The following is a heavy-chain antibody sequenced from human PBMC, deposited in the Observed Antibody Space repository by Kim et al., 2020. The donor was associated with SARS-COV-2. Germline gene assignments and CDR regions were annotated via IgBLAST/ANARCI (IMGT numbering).Heavy chain of an antibody. CDR1: GFTFSSYG. D-gene: IGHD6-13*01. Sequence: GGSLRLSCAASGFTFSSYGMHWVRQAPGKGLEWVAVISYDGSNKYYADSVKGRFTISRDNSKNTLYLQMNSLRAEDMAVYYCAKEEYSSSWYWFDPWGQG. CDR3: AKEEYSSSWYWFDP. V-gene: IGHV3-30*18. J-gene: IGHJ5*02. CDR2: ISYDGSNK.